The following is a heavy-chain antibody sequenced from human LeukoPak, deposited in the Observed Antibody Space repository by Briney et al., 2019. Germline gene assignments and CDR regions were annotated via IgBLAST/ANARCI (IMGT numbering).Heavy chain of an antibody. CDR2: ISYDGSNK. CDR1: GFTFSSYG. Sequence: GGSLRLSCAASGFTFSSYGMHWVRQAPGKGLEWVAVISYDGSNKYYADSVKGRFTISRDNSKNTLYLQMNSLRAEDTAVYYCAKDSGWYSAFDIWGQGTMVTVSS. J-gene: IGHJ3*02. CDR3: AKDSGWYSAFDI. V-gene: IGHV3-30*18. D-gene: IGHD6-19*01.